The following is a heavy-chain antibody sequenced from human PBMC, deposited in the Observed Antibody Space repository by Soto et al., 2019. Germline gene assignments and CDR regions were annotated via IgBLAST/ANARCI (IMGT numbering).Heavy chain of an antibody. Sequence: QVQLVESGGGVVQPGTSLRLACAASGFTLSNIGMQWVRQATGKGLARVAVISAGGNTKYYADSVKGRFTISRDNSKNTLVLQMNSLRTEDTAVYYCAKESGGERYAAYFDLWGQGTLVTVSA. CDR1: GFTLSNIG. CDR2: ISAGGNTK. D-gene: IGHD2-21*01. CDR3: AKESGGERYAAYFDL. V-gene: IGHV3-30*18. J-gene: IGHJ4*02.